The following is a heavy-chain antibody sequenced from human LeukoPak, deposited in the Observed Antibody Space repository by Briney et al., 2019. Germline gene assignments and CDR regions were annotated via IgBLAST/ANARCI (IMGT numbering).Heavy chain of an antibody. CDR3: ARGTDGGDFWSGYSEGYFDY. J-gene: IGHJ4*02. CDR2: ISSSSSYI. D-gene: IGHD3-3*01. Sequence: GGFLRLSCAASGFTFSSYSMNWVRQAPGKGLEWVSSISSSSSYIYYADSVKGRFTISRDNAKNSLYLQMNSLRAEDTAVYYCARGTDGGDFWSGYSEGYFDYWGQGTLVTVSS. V-gene: IGHV3-21*01. CDR1: GFTFSSYS.